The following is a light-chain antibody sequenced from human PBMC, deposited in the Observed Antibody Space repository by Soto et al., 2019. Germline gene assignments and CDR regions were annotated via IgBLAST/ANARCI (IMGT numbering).Light chain of an antibody. Sequence: EIVLRQSPATLSMSPGERATLSCRASQNIDNFLVWYQQKPGQAPRLLIYDASTAATGIPDRFSGSGSGTEFTLTISRLQPEDFAVYYCQQYNDWPQAFGQGTKVDIK. V-gene: IGKV3-15*01. J-gene: IGKJ1*01. CDR2: DAS. CDR1: QNIDNF. CDR3: QQYNDWPQA.